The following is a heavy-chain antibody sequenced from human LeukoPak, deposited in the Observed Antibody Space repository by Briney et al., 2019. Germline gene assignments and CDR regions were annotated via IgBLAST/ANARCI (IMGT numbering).Heavy chain of an antibody. V-gene: IGHV3-53*01. CDR3: ANAAAAAGIDY. CDR2: ISESGDTP. D-gene: IGHD6-13*01. Sequence: GALRLSCAASGFTVSSNYMSWVRQAPGKGLEWVSSISESGDTPYYADSVKGLFTISRDNSKNTLYLQMNSLRAEDTAVYYCANAAAAAGIDYWGQGTLVTVSS. CDR1: GFTVSSNY. J-gene: IGHJ4*02.